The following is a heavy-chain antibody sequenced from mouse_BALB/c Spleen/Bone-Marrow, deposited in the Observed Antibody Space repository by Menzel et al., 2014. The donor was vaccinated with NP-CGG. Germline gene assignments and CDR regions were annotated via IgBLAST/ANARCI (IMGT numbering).Heavy chain of an antibody. J-gene: IGHJ2*01. CDR3: ARELGRGYYFDY. CDR2: IHPNSGNT. V-gene: IGHV1S130*01. D-gene: IGHD4-1*01. CDR1: GYTFTSSW. Sequence: VQLQESGSVLVRPGASVKLSCEASGYTFTSSWMHWAKQRPGQGLEWIGEIHPNSGNTNYNEKFKGKATLTVDTSSSTAYVDLSSLTSEDSAVYYCARELGRGYYFDYWGQGTTLTVSP.